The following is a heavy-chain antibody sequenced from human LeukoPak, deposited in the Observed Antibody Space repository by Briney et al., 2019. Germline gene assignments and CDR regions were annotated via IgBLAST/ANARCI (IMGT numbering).Heavy chain of an antibody. J-gene: IGHJ4*02. CDR2: ITHRGST. V-gene: IGHV4-34*04. D-gene: IGHD3-22*01. Sequence: SQTLSPTRAVYAASVGAYYWGWIRQPPGKGREWVGEITHRGSTNNNMTLKSRATLSVDTPKNKFSLKLSSVTAADTAMYYCSQLYDSSGYRQGYWGRGTLVTVSS. CDR3: SQLYDSSGYRQGY. CDR1: AASVGAYY.